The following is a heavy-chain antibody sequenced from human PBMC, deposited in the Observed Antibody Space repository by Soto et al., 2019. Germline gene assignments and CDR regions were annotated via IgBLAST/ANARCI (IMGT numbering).Heavy chain of an antibody. CDR1: GDSVSSNSAA. J-gene: IGHJ6*02. D-gene: IGHD2-2*02. Sequence: SQTLSLTCAISGDSVSSNSAAWNWIRQSPSRGLEWLGRTYYRSKWYNDYAVPVKSRITINPDTSKNQFSLQLNSVTPEDTAVYYCANIVVVPAAIRPDRDYYYGMDVWGQGTTVTVSS. CDR3: ANIVVVPAAIRPDRDYYYGMDV. CDR2: TYYRSKWYN. V-gene: IGHV6-1*01.